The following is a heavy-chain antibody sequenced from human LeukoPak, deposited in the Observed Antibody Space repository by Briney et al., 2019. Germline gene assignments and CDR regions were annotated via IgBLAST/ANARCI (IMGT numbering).Heavy chain of an antibody. V-gene: IGHV3-30*18. J-gene: IGHJ4*02. CDR2: ISYDGSNK. D-gene: IGHD2-15*01. CDR3: AKDRRSGDSWYHFDY. CDR1: GFTFSSYG. Sequence: GGSLRLSCAASGFTFSSYGMHWVRQAPGKGLEWVAVISYDGSNKYYADSVKGRFTISRDNSKNTVYLQMNSLRAEDTAVYYCAKDRRSGDSWYHFDYWGQGTLVTVSS.